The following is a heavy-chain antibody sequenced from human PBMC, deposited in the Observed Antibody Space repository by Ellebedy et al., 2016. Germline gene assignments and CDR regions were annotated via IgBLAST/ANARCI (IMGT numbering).Heavy chain of an antibody. V-gene: IGHV3-49*03. Sequence: GESLKISXTASGFTFGDFAINWFRQAPGKGLEWVGFIRSKPYRETTEYAASVKGRVTISRDDSKSIAYLQMSSLHTEDTAVYYCTRGGYCSSTSCYNFYMDVWGKGTTVIVSS. CDR1: GFTFGDFA. CDR3: TRGGYCSSTSCYNFYMDV. D-gene: IGHD2-2*02. CDR2: IRSKPYRETT. J-gene: IGHJ6*03.